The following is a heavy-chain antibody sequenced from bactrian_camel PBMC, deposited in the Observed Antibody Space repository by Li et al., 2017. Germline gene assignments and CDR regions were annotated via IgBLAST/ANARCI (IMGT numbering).Heavy chain of an antibody. D-gene: IGHD1*01. CDR1: GYTYNRNC. CDR2: IPTGSGNT. Sequence: HVQLVESGGGSVQAGGSLRLSCAASGYTYNRNCMAWFRQAPGKEREGVARIPTGSGNTYYADSVKGRFTFSQDNAKNTVYLQMNNLKSEDTTLYYCATDWHYGGWLPSSQGTQVTVS. J-gene: IGHJ4*01. V-gene: IGHV3S1*01.